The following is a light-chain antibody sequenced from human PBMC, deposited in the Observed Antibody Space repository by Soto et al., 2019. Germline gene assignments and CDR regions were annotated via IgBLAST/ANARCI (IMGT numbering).Light chain of an antibody. CDR3: QQYGSSPYT. Sequence: EIVLTQSPATLSLSPGERGTLSCGASQRVSSSYLAWYQQIPGLAPRLLIYDASSRATGIPDRFSGSGSGTDFTLTISILEPEDFAVYYCQQYGSSPYTFGQGTKLEIK. CDR1: QRVSSSY. CDR2: DAS. V-gene: IGKV3D-20*01. J-gene: IGKJ2*01.